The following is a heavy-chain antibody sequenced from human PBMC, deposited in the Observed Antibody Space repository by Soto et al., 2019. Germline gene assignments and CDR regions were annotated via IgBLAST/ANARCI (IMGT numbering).Heavy chain of an antibody. CDR2: ISYDGSNK. CDR1: GFTFSNYA. Sequence: QVQLVESGGGVVQPGRSLRLSCGPSGFTFSNYAMHWVRQAPGKGLEWVAVISYDGSNKYYADSVKGRFTISRDNSKNTLYLQMNSLRAEDTAVYYCARDKRDLRFLEWSYYFDYWGQGTLVTVSS. J-gene: IGHJ4*02. V-gene: IGHV3-30-3*01. CDR3: ARDKRDLRFLEWSYYFDY. D-gene: IGHD3-3*01.